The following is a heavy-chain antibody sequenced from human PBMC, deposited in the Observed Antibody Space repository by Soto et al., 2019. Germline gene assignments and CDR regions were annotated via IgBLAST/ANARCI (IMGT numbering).Heavy chain of an antibody. V-gene: IGHV3-9*01. D-gene: IGHD3-16*01. CDR1: GFTFDDYA. CDR3: AKDRPPRSRSLWGPAYDY. Sequence: PGGSLRLSCAASGFTFDDYAMHWVRQAPGKGLEWVSGISWNSGSIGYADSVKGRFTISRDNAKNSLYLQMNSLRAEDTALYYCAKDRPPRSRSLWGPAYDYWRQGTLVTVSS. CDR2: ISWNSGSI. J-gene: IGHJ4*02.